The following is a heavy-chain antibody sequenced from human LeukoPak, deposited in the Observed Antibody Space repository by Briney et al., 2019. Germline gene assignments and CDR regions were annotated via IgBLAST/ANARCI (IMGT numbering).Heavy chain of an antibody. D-gene: IGHD1-1*01. CDR3: ARVGDWNDLVY. J-gene: IGHJ4*02. CDR1: GFSVSNTY. V-gene: IGHV3-53*01. Sequence: PGGSLRLSCAASGFSVSNTYMSWVRQAPGKGLEWVSIIYSGGNTYYADSVKGRFTISRDNSKNTLYLQMNRLRPEDTAVYYCARVGDWNDLVYWGQGTLVTVSS. CDR2: IYSGGNT.